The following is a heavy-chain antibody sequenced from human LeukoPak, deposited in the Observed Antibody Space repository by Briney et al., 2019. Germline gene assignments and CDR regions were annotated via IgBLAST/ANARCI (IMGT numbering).Heavy chain of an antibody. V-gene: IGHV3-48*01. CDR2: ISSGSSTI. Sequence: QAGRSLRLSCAASGFTFSTYSMNWVRQVPGKGLEWISYISSGSSTIYYADSVKGRFTISRDNAKNSLYLQMNSLRAEDTAVYHCARDLEYAGYYHYNMDVWGKGTTVTVSS. J-gene: IGHJ6*03. CDR1: GFTFSTYS. D-gene: IGHD3-3*01. CDR3: ARDLEYAGYYHYNMDV.